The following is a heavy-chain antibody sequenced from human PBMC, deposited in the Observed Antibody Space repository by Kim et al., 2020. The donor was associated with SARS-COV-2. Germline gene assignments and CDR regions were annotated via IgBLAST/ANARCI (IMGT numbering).Heavy chain of an antibody. CDR2: INHSGST. J-gene: IGHJ6*02. V-gene: IGHV4-34*01. CDR1: GGSFSGYY. Sequence: SETLSLTCAVYGGSFSGYYWSWIRQPPGKGLEWIGEINHSGSTNYNPSLKSRVTISVDTSKNQFSLKLSSVTAADTAVYYCARGLTRYYYGSGSLPYGMDVWGQGTTVTVSS. CDR3: ARGLTRYYYGSGSLPYGMDV. D-gene: IGHD3-10*01.